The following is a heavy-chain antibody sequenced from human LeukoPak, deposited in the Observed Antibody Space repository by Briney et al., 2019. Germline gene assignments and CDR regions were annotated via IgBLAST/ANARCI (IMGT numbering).Heavy chain of an antibody. CDR2: ISYDGSNK. D-gene: IGHD3-10*01. J-gene: IGHJ5*02. Sequence: GRSLRLSCAASGFTFSSYAMHWVRQAPGKGLEWVAVISYDGSNKYYADSVKGRFTISRDNSKNTLYLQMNSLRAEDTAMYYCAKDYSKTSYYGSGTYYRPNWFDPWGQGTLVTVSS. CDR1: GFTFSSYA. CDR3: AKDYSKTSYYGSGTYYRPNWFDP. V-gene: IGHV3-30*04.